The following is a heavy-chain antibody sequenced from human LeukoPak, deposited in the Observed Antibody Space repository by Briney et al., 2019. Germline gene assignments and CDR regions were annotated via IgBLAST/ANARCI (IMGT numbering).Heavy chain of an antibody. Sequence: PGGSLRLSCAASGFTFSSYAMHWVRQAPGKGLEWVAVISYDGSNKYYADSVKGRFTISRDNSKNTLYLQMNSLRAEDTAVYYCARVRGVLRYFVWSDAFDIWGQGTMVTVSS. D-gene: IGHD3-9*01. CDR3: ARVRGVLRYFVWSDAFDI. CDR1: GFTFSSYA. V-gene: IGHV3-30*04. J-gene: IGHJ3*02. CDR2: ISYDGSNK.